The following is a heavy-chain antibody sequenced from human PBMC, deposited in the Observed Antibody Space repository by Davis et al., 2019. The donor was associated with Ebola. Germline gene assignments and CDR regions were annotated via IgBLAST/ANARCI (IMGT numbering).Heavy chain of an antibody. D-gene: IGHD2-2*01. V-gene: IGHV3-21*01. CDR3: AKGHGLVPAAISY. Sequence: GESLKISCAASGFTVSGNYMSWVRQAPGKALEWVSSISSDSDYIYYADSAKGRFTISRDNSKNTLYLQMNSLRAEDTAVYYCAKGHGLVPAAISYWGQGTLVTVSS. CDR1: GFTVSGNY. J-gene: IGHJ4*02. CDR2: ISSDSDYI.